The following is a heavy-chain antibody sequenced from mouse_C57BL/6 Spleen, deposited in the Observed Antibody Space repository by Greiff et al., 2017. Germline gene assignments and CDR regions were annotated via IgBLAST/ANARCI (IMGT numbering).Heavy chain of an antibody. V-gene: IGHV3-6*01. CDR1: GYSITSGYY. CDR2: ISYDGSN. D-gene: IGHD2-3*01. CDR3: ARDRKDGYYFAY. Sequence: ESGPGLVKPSQSLSLTCSVTGYSITSGYYWNWIRQFPGNKLEWMGYISYDGSNNYNPSLKNRISITRDTSKNQFFLKLNSVTTEDTATYYCARDRKDGYYFAYWGQGTLVTVSA. J-gene: IGHJ3*01.